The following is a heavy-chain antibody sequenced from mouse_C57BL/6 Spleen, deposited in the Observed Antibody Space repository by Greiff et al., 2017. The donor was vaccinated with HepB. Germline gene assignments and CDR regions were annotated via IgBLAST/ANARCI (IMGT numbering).Heavy chain of an antibody. CDR1: GFNIKNTY. CDR2: IDPANGNT. D-gene: IGHD2-12*01. J-gene: IGHJ3*01. Sequence: EVQLQQSVAELVRPGASVKLSCTASGFNIKNTYMHWVKQRPEQGLEWIGRIDPANGNTKYDPKFQGKATITADTSSNTAYLQLSSLTSEDSAIYYCARANVYDGAWFAYWGKWTLVTVSA. CDR3: ARANVYDGAWFAY. V-gene: IGHV14-3*01.